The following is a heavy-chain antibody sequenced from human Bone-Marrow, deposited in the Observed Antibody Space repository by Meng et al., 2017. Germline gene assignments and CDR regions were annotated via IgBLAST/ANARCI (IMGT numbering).Heavy chain of an antibody. CDR2: ISYDGSNK. J-gene: IGHJ3*02. V-gene: IGHV3-30*04. CDR1: GFTFSSYA. CDR3: ARGGYCSSTSCYWGNDAFDI. D-gene: IGHD2-2*03. Sequence: GGSLRLSCAASGFTFSSYAMHWVRQAPGKGLEWVAVISYDGSNKYYADSVKGRFTISRDNSKNTLYLQMNSLRAEDTAVYYCARGGYCSSTSCYWGNDAFDIWGQGTMVTVS.